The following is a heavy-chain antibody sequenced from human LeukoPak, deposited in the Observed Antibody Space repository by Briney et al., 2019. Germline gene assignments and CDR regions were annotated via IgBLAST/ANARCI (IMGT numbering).Heavy chain of an antibody. CDR1: GGSISSGDNY. Sequence: PSETLSLTCTVSGGSISSGDNYWSWIRQPPGKGLEWIGYIYYSGSTYYNPSLKSRVTISVDTSKNQFSLKLSPVTAADTAVYYCARTDIVVVRGFDYWGQGTLVTVSS. CDR2: IYYSGST. V-gene: IGHV4-30-4*08. D-gene: IGHD2-2*01. J-gene: IGHJ4*02. CDR3: ARTDIVVVRGFDY.